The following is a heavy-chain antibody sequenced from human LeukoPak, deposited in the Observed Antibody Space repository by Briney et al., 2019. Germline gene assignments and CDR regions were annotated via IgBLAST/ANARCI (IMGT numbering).Heavy chain of an antibody. V-gene: IGHV3-48*01. CDR2: ISPSSGAAYESI. CDR1: GFSLSDYN. Sequence: PGGPLRLSCAASGFSLSDYNMIWVRQAPGMGLEWISYISPSSGAAYESIYYSISAKGRFTISRDIASNSLLLQMSSLRVEDTAVYYCARGWGGYSSYPPDYWGQGILVIVSS. CDR3: ARGWGGYSSYPPDY. J-gene: IGHJ4*02. D-gene: IGHD5-12*01.